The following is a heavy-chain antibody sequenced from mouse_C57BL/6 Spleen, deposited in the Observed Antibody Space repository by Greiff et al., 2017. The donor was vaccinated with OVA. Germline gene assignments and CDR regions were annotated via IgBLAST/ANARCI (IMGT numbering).Heavy chain of an antibody. CDR3: AREVYGSSYYFEY. CDR2: INPNNGGT. Sequence: VQLQQSGPELVKPGASVKIPCKASGYTFTDYNMDWVKQSHGKSLEWIGDINPNNGGTIYNQKFKGKATLTVDKSSSTAYMELRSLTSEDTAVYYCAREVYGSSYYFEYWGQGTTLTVSS. V-gene: IGHV1-18*01. CDR1: GYTFTDYN. D-gene: IGHD1-1*01. J-gene: IGHJ2*01.